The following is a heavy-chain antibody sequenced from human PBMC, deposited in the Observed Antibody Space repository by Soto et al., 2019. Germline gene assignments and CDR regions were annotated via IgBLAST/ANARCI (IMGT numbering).Heavy chain of an antibody. V-gene: IGHV3-53*01. CDR1: GFIVSNNY. J-gene: IGHJ4*02. CDR2: IHSGGST. D-gene: IGHD3-10*01. Sequence: GGSLRLSCAASGFIVSNNYMSWVRQAPGKGLEWVSVIHSGGSTYYADSVKGRFTVSRDDSKNTLYLQMNSLRAEDSAVYYCARDTGPGGSGHFYYFDYWGQGTLVTVSS. CDR3: ARDTGPGGSGHFYYFDY.